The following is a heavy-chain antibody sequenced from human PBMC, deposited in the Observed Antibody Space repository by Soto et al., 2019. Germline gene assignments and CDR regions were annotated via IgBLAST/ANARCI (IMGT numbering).Heavy chain of an antibody. CDR1: GFTFSSYG. CDR3: AKGGYSSSWYWFDP. V-gene: IGHV3-30*18. CDR2: ISYDGSNK. D-gene: IGHD6-13*01. Sequence: GGSLRLSCAASGFTFSSYGMHWVRQAPGKGLEWVAVISYDGSNKYYADSVKGRFTISRDNSKNTLYLQMNSLRAEDTAVYYCAKGGYSSSWYWFDPWGQGTLVTVSS. J-gene: IGHJ5*02.